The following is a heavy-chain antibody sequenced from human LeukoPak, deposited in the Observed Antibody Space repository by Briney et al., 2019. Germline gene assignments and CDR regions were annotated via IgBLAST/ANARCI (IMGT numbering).Heavy chain of an antibody. V-gene: IGHV3-53*01. CDR1: GGSISSYY. J-gene: IGHJ3*02. Sequence: PSETLSLTCTVSGGSISSYYWSWVRQAPGKGLEWVSVIYSGGSTYYADSVKGRFTISRDNSKNTLYLQMNSLKAEDTAVYYCARDPYSSGWYKDAFDIWGQGTMVTVSS. CDR3: ARDPYSSGWYKDAFDI. CDR2: IYSGGST. D-gene: IGHD6-19*01.